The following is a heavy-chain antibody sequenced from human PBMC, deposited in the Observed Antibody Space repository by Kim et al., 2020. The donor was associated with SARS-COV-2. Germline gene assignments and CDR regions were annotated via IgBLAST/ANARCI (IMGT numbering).Heavy chain of an antibody. CDR3: ARGPTGIAAARYFQH. CDR2: ISSNGGST. Sequence: GGSLRLSCAASGFTFSSYAMHWVRQAPGKGLEYVSAISSNGGSTYYANSVKGRFTISRDNSKNTLYLQMGSLRAEDMAVYYCARGPTGIAAARYFQHWGQGALVTVSS. D-gene: IGHD6-13*01. CDR1: GFTFSSYA. J-gene: IGHJ1*01. V-gene: IGHV3-64*01.